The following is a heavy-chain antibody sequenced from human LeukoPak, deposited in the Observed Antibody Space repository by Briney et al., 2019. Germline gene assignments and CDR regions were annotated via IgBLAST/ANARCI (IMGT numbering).Heavy chain of an antibody. CDR1: GGSISSSSYY. J-gene: IGHJ4*02. CDR2: IYYSGST. V-gene: IGHV4-39*07. CDR3: ARERMYYGSGSCIDY. D-gene: IGHD3-10*01. Sequence: SETLSLTCTVSGGSISSSSYYWGWIRQPPGKGLEWIGNIYYSGSTYYNPSLKSRVTVSVDTSKNRFSLKLSSVTAADTAVYYCARERMYYGSGSCIDYWGQGTLVTVSS.